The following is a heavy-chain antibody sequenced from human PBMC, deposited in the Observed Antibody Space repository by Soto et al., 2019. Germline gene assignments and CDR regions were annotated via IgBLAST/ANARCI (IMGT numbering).Heavy chain of an antibody. J-gene: IGHJ4*02. D-gene: IGHD7-27*01. Sequence: ASVKVSCKVSVYTHTELSMHWERQAPGKGLEWMGGFDPEDGETIYAQKFQGRVTMTEDTSTDTAYMELSSLRSEDTAVYYCATGHPFENWGFSGWGQGTLVTVSS. CDR3: ATGHPFENWGFSG. CDR2: FDPEDGET. CDR1: VYTHTELS. V-gene: IGHV1-24*01.